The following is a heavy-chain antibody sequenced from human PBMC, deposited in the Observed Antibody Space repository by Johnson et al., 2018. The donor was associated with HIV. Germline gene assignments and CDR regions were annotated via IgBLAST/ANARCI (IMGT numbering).Heavy chain of an antibody. CDR3: ARDVVGDGSYPTDAFDI. J-gene: IGHJ3*02. Sequence: EVQLVESGGGVVQPGRSLRLSCAASGFTFSTSGMHWVRQAPGKGLEWVSAISWDGGSTYYADSVKGRFTISRDNSKNSLYLQITSLRVEDTAVYYCARDVVGDGSYPTDAFDIWGPGTMVTVSS. D-gene: IGHD1-26*01. V-gene: IGHV3-43*02. CDR1: GFTFSTSG. CDR2: ISWDGGST.